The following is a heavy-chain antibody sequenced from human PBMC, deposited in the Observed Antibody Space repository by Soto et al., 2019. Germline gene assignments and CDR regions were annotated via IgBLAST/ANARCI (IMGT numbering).Heavy chain of an antibody. CDR1: GYTFTSYG. J-gene: IGHJ6*02. Sequence: QVQLVQSGAEVKKPGASVKVSCKASGYTFTSYGISWVRQAPGQGLEWMGWISAYNGNTNYAQKLQGRVTMTTDTSTSTANMEPRSMRSDDTAVYYCARDRQDVGYYYGMDVWGQGTTVTVSS. CDR2: ISAYNGNT. V-gene: IGHV1-18*01. CDR3: ARDRQDVGYYYGMDV.